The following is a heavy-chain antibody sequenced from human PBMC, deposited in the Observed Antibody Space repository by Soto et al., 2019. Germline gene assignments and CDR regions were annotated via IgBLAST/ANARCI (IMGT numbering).Heavy chain of an antibody. J-gene: IGHJ5*02. Sequence: TLSLTCTVSGGSVGSDDHYWNWIRQAPGKGLEWIGYIFYSGSAYYNPSFQRRVTISVDTSNNQFSLKMNSVTAADTAVYYCARSTYSYGFSSWGQGTLVTVSA. CDR2: IFYSGSA. V-gene: IGHV4-30-4*01. D-gene: IGHD5-18*01. CDR1: GGSVGSDDHY. CDR3: ARSTYSYGFSS.